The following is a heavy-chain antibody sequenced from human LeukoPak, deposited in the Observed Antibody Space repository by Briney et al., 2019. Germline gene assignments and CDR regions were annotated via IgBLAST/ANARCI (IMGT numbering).Heavy chain of an antibody. Sequence: SETLSLTCTVSGGSISSYFWSWIRQPPGKGLEWIGYIYYSGSTNYNPSLKSRVTISVDMSKNQFSVKLSSVTAADSAVYYCAGSIHNWFEPGGEGTLVSVSS. CDR3: AGSIHNWFEP. J-gene: IGHJ5*02. V-gene: IGHV4-59*01. CDR1: GGSISSYF. CDR2: IYYSGST. D-gene: IGHD2-2*01.